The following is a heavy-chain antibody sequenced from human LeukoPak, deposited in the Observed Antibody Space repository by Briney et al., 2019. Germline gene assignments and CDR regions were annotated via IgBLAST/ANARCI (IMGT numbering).Heavy chain of an antibody. CDR1: GGTFSSYT. D-gene: IGHD3-22*01. J-gene: IGHJ4*02. V-gene: IGHV1-69*04. Sequence: SVKVSCKASGGTFSSYTISWVRQAPGQGLEWMGRIIPILGIANYAQKFQGRVTMTRNTSISTAYMELSSLRSEDTAVYYCARDYYDNSGPSGYWGQGTLVIVSS. CDR3: ARDYYDNSGPSGY. CDR2: IIPILGIA.